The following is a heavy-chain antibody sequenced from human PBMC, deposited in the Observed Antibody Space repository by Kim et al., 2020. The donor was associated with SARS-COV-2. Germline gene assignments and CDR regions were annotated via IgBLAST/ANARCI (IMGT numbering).Heavy chain of an antibody. CDR2: ITKSSTTI. CDR3: VRDRMGGAFDM. D-gene: IGHD3-16*01. J-gene: IGHJ3*02. CDR1: GFTFSAYD. V-gene: IGHV3-48*02. Sequence: LSLTCATSGFTFSAYDMNWVRQAPGKGLEWLSFITKSSTTIYYADSVEGRFTISRDNAKNSLFMQMNSLRDEDTALYYCVRDRMGGAFDMWGQGTVVTVS.